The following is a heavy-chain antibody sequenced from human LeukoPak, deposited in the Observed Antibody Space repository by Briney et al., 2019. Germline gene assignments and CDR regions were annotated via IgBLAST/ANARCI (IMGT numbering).Heavy chain of an antibody. J-gene: IGHJ6*02. CDR3: AKVRSSGYFYYYGMDV. CDR2: IDGSGGST. Sequence: GGSLRLSCAASGFTFSSYAMSWVRQAPGKGLEWVSAIDGSGGSTYYADSVKGRFTISRDNSKNTLYLQMNSLRAEDTAVYFCAKVRSSGYFYYYGMDVWGQGTTVTVS. V-gene: IGHV3-23*01. D-gene: IGHD3-22*01. CDR1: GFTFSSYA.